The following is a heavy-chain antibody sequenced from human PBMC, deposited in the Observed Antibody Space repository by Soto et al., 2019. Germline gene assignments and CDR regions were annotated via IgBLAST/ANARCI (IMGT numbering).Heavy chain of an antibody. CDR2: ISPYNGNT. D-gene: IGHD3-10*01. V-gene: IGHV1-18*01. Sequence: QVQLVQSGPEVKKPGASVNVSCKASGYTFTSYAFSWVRQAPGQGLEWIGWISPYNGNTVYAESLQGRVTLTTDTSTRTAYMELRSLTSDDTAVYYCARDFGRIDPWGQGTLVSFSS. CDR1: GYTFTSYA. CDR3: ARDFGRIDP. J-gene: IGHJ5*02.